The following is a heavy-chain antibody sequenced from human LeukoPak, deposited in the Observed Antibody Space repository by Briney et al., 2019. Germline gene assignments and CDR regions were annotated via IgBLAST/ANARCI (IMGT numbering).Heavy chain of an antibody. V-gene: IGHV1-18*01. CDR1: GYTFTSYG. CDR2: ISAYNGNT. J-gene: IGHJ5*02. Sequence: ASVKVSCKASGYTFTSYGISWVPQAPGQGLEWMGWISAYNGNTNYAQKLQGRVTMTTDTSTSTAYMELRSLRSDDTAVYYCARIIVREQAFDPWGQGTLVTVSS. D-gene: IGHD2/OR15-2a*01. CDR3: ARIIVREQAFDP.